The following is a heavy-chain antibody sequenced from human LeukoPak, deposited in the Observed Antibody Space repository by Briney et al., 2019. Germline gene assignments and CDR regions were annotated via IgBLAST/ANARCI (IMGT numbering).Heavy chain of an antibody. V-gene: IGHV3-48*01. Sequence: GGSLRLSCAASGLTISSYSMNWVRQAPGKGLQWVSYISSSSSTIYYADSVKGRFTISRDNAKNSLYLQMNSLRAEDTAVYYCARDLLEIAADSYFDYWGQGTLVTVSS. CDR3: ARDLLEIAADSYFDY. CDR1: GLTISSYS. CDR2: ISSSSSTI. D-gene: IGHD6-13*01. J-gene: IGHJ4*02.